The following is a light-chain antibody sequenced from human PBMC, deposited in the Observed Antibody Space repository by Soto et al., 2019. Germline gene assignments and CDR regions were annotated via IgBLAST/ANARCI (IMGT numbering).Light chain of an antibody. V-gene: IGKV1-5*03. CDR2: KAS. Sequence: DIQMTQSPSTLSASVGDRVTITCRASQTISSWLAWYQQKPGKAPKLLIYKASTLKSGVPSRFSGSGSGTEFTLTISSLQPEDFATYYCQNFRSSAISFGGGTKVDIK. CDR3: QNFRSSAIS. J-gene: IGKJ4*01. CDR1: QTISSW.